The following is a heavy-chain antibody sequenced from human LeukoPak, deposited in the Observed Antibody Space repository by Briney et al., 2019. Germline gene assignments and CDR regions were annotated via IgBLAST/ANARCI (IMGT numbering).Heavy chain of an antibody. Sequence: QSGVSLRLSCASSGLTFSSYAMHWVRQAPGKGQKRVAVISYDGSNKYYADSVKGRFTISRDNSKNTLYLQMNSLRAEDTAVYYCSRAHGLVLYYYYGMDYWGQGTTVTVSS. CDR2: ISYDGSNK. V-gene: IGHV3-30-3*01. CDR1: GLTFSSYA. D-gene: IGHD6-19*01. J-gene: IGHJ6*02. CDR3: SRAHGLVLYYYYGMDY.